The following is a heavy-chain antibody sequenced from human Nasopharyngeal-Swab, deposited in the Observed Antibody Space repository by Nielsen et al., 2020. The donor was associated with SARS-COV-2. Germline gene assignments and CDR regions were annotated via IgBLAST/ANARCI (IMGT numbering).Heavy chain of an antibody. D-gene: IGHD2-15*01. J-gene: IGHJ5*02. V-gene: IGHV3-11*06. CDR3: ARGPYCSGGSCSPANWFDP. Sequence: WIRQPPGKGLEWVSYISSSSSYTNYADSVKGRFTISRDNAKNSLYLQMNSLRAEDTAVYYCARGPYCSGGSCSPANWFDPWGQGTLVTVSS. CDR2: ISSSSSYT.